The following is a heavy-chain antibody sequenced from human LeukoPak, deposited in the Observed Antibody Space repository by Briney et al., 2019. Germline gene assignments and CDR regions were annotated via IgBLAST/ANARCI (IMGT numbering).Heavy chain of an antibody. CDR2: LSSSSNTI. CDR3: ARDRAAGAYPWYFDY. CDR1: GFTFSSHS. J-gene: IGHJ4*02. D-gene: IGHD3-16*01. Sequence: PGGSLRLSCAASGFTFSSHSMNWVRQAPGKGLEWVSYLSSSSNTIYYADSVKGRFTISRDNAKNSLYLQMNSLRAEDTAVYYCARDRAAGAYPWYFDYWGQGTLVTVSS. V-gene: IGHV3-48*01.